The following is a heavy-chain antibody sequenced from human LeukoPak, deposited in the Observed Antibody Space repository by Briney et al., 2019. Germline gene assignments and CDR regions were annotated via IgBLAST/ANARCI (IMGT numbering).Heavy chain of an antibody. CDR2: IYYSGST. CDR3: ARDLYYYDSSGYLNWFDP. CDR1: GGSISSYY. J-gene: IGHJ5*02. D-gene: IGHD3-22*01. Sequence: SETLSLTCTVSGGSISSYYWSWTRQPPGKGLEWIGYIYYSGSTNYNPSLKSRVTISVDTSKNQFSLKLSSVTAADTAVYYCARDLYYYDSSGYLNWFDPWGQGTLVTVSS. V-gene: IGHV4-59*01.